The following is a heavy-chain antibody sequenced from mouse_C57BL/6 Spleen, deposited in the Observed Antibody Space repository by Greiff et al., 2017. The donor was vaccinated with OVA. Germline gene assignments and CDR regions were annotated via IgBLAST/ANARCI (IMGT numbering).Heavy chain of an antibody. Sequence: DVKLQESGPGLVKPSQSLSLTCSVTGYSITSGYYWNWIRQFPGNKLEWMGYISYDGSNNYNPSLKNRISITRDTSKNQFFLKLNSVTTEDTATYYCARRNWDGGYFDVWGTGTTVTVSS. CDR2: ISYDGSN. CDR1: GYSITSGYY. CDR3: ARRNWDGGYFDV. J-gene: IGHJ1*03. V-gene: IGHV3-6*01. D-gene: IGHD4-1*01.